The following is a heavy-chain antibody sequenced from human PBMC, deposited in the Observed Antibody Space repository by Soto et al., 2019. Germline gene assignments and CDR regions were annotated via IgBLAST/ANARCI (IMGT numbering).Heavy chain of an antibody. J-gene: IGHJ4*02. D-gene: IGHD6-6*01. CDR3: AKVIVLGASTLEY. CDR1: GFMFNHYA. CDR2: ISGSTGTT. Sequence: EQVLESGGGLVQPGGSLRLSCEAAGFMFNHYAMAWVRQTPGKGLEWVSLISGSTGTTYYADSVKGRFTISRDNSKTTVYLQMNSLRVEDSALYSCAKVIVLGASTLEYWGPGTRVTVSS. V-gene: IGHV3-23*01.